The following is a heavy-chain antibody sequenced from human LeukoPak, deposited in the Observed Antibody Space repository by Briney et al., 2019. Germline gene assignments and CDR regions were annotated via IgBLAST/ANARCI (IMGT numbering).Heavy chain of an antibody. CDR1: GFTFGDYG. Sequence: GHSLRLSCTASGFTFGDYGVNWFRQAPGRGLEWVGSIRREVDGGTTEYAASVRGRVTISRDDSKSIAHLQINSLKTEDTAVYYCSLWSSVKSPHWGQGTLVTVSS. J-gene: IGHJ4*02. V-gene: IGHV3-49*03. CDR3: SLWSSVKSPH. D-gene: IGHD1-26*01. CDR2: IRREVDGGTT.